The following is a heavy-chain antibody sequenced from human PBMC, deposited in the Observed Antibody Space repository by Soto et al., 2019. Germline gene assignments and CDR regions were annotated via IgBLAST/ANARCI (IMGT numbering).Heavy chain of an antibody. V-gene: IGHV1-69*01. D-gene: IGHD6-13*01. CDR3: ATPGIAAHLAYYGMDV. Sequence: QVQLVQSGAEVKKPGSSVKVSCKASGGTFSSYAISWVRQAPGQGLEWMGGIIPIFGTANYAQKFQGRVTITAEESTSTAYMELSSLRSEDTAVYYWATPGIAAHLAYYGMDVWGQGTTVTVSS. CDR1: GGTFSSYA. CDR2: IIPIFGTA. J-gene: IGHJ6*02.